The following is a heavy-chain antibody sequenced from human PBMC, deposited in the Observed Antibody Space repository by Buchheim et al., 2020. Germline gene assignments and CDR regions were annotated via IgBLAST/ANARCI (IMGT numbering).Heavy chain of an antibody. Sequence: QVQLVESGGGVVQPGRSLRLSCAASGFTFSSYGMHWVRQAPGKGLEWVAVIWYDGSNKYYADSVKGRFTISRDNYKNTLYLQMNSLRAEDTAVYYCARDMRELPALDYWGQGTL. CDR1: GFTFSSYG. CDR2: IWYDGSNK. J-gene: IGHJ4*02. CDR3: ARDMRELPALDY. D-gene: IGHD1-26*01. V-gene: IGHV3-33*01.